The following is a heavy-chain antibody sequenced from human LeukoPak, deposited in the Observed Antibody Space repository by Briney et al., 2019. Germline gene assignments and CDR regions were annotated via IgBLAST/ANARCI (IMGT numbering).Heavy chain of an antibody. D-gene: IGHD1-26*01. CDR1: GGSISSGGYY. CDR3: ARDRSGSYHYYYYGMDV. Sequence: SETLSLTCTVSGGSISSGGYYWSWIRQHPGKGLEWIGYIYYSGSTYYNPSLESRVTISVDTSKNQFSLKLSSVTAADTAVYYCARDRSGSYHYYYYGMDVWGQGTTVTVSS. J-gene: IGHJ6*02. CDR2: IYYSGST. V-gene: IGHV4-31*03.